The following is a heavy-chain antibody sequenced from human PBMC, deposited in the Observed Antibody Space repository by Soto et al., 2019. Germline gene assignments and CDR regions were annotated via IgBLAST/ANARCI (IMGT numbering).Heavy chain of an antibody. D-gene: IGHD5-12*01. CDR3: AGQWREHYYGMDV. CDR2: IYYSGST. Sequence: PSDTLSLTWTVSGGSISSSSYYWGWIRQPPGKGLEWIGSIYYSGSTYYNPSLKSRVTISVDTSKNQFSLKLSSVTAADTAVYYCAGQWREHYYGMDVWGQGTTVTVSS. V-gene: IGHV4-39*01. J-gene: IGHJ6*02. CDR1: GGSISSSSYY.